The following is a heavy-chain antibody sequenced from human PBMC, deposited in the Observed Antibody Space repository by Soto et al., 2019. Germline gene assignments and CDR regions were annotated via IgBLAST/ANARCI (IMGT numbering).Heavy chain of an antibody. V-gene: IGHV4-4*02. CDR3: AYSTGWYRHDV. CDR1: GDSISNSRW. Sequence: QVQLQESGPGLVKPSGTLSLTCAVSGDSISNSRWWTWVRQPPGKGLEWIGDIFHSGETNYNPSLKSRVFISVNKSQNQFSLKVNSVTAADTAVYYCAYSTGWYRHDVWGQGTLVTVSS. J-gene: IGHJ3*01. D-gene: IGHD6-19*01. CDR2: IFHSGET.